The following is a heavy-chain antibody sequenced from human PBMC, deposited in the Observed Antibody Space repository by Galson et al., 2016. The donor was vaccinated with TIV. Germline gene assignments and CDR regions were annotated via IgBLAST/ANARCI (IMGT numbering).Heavy chain of an antibody. CDR2: ISGDGSSN. J-gene: IGHJ4*02. CDR3: AKTGDGYSSSWFPIYFDY. V-gene: IGHV3-23*01. CDR1: GFTFRNYA. D-gene: IGHD6-13*01. Sequence: SLRLSCAASGFTFRNYAMSWVRQAPGKGLEWDSVISGDGSSNYYADSVKGRFTIYRDNSKHTLYLQINSPRDEDTAVYFCAKTGDGYSSSWFPIYFDYWGQGTLVTVSS.